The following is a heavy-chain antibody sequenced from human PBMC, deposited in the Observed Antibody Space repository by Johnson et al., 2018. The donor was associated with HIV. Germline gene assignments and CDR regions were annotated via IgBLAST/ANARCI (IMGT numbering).Heavy chain of an antibody. V-gene: IGHV3-30-3*01. CDR3: ARESRAGLELRGHAFDI. D-gene: IGHD1-7*01. CDR1: GFTFSSYA. J-gene: IGHJ3*02. CDR2: ISYDGSNK. Sequence: QMQLVESGGGVVQPGRSLRLSCAASGFTFSSYAMHWVRQAPGKGLEWVAVISYDGSNKYYADSVKGRFTISRDNAKNSLYLQMNSLRAEDTAVCYCARESRAGLELRGHAFDIWGQGTMVTVSS.